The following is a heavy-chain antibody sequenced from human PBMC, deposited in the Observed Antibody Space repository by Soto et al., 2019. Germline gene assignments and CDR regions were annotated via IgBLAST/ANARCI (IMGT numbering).Heavy chain of an antibody. CDR1: GFNFSNYA. CDR2: MSGSGSST. J-gene: IGHJ4*02. V-gene: IGHV3-23*01. CDR3: AKRSGSGRSGVTYFDY. D-gene: IGHD6-19*01. Sequence: GGSLSLSYASSGFNFSNYAMSWVRPAPGKGLEWVSAMSGSGSSTYYADSVKGRFTISRDNSRNTLYLQMNSLRAEDTAVYYCAKRSGSGRSGVTYFDYWGQGTLVTVSS.